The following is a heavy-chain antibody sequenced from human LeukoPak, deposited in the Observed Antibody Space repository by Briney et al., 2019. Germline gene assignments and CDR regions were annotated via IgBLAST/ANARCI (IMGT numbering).Heavy chain of an antibody. D-gene: IGHD1-1*01. CDR3: ARLGHWRPVGY. CDR2: IYYSGST. Sequence: SETLSLTCTVSGGSISSSSYYWGWIRQPPGKGLEWIGSIYYSGSTYYNPSLKSRVTISVDTSKNQFSLKLSSVTAADTAVYYCARLGHWRPVGYWGQGTLVTVSS. CDR1: GGSISSSSYY. J-gene: IGHJ4*02. V-gene: IGHV4-39*01.